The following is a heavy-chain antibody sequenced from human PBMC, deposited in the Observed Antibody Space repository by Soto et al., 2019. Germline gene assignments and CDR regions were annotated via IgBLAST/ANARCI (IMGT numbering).Heavy chain of an antibody. V-gene: IGHV1-46*01. Sequence: ASVKVSCKASGYTFTSYYMHWVRQAPGQGLEWMGIINPSGGSTSYAQKFQGRVTMTRDTSTSTVYMELSSLRSEDTAVYYCASLGDILTGYLPPANYYYYGMDVWGQGTTVTVSS. CDR1: GYTFTSYY. J-gene: IGHJ6*02. CDR2: INPSGGST. CDR3: ASLGDILTGYLPPANYYYYGMDV. D-gene: IGHD3-9*01.